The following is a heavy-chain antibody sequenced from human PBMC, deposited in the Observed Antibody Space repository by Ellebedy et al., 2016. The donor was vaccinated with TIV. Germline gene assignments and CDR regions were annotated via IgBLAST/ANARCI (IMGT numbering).Heavy chain of an antibody. CDR3: AKLGFDILTGSGGMDV. CDR1: GFTFSHYW. CDR2: ISGSGGST. Sequence: GESLKISCAASGFTFSHYWMNWVRQAPGKGLEWVSAISGSGGSTYYADSVKGRLTISRDNSMDTLYLQMNSLGVGDTAVYYCAKLGFDILTGSGGMDVWGQGTTVTVSS. D-gene: IGHD3-9*01. V-gene: IGHV3-23*01. J-gene: IGHJ6*02.